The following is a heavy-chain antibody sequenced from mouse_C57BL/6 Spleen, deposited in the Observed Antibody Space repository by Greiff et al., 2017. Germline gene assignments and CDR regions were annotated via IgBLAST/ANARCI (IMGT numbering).Heavy chain of an antibody. J-gene: IGHJ3*01. V-gene: IGHV1-9*01. CDR3: VLTGGSRGAY. CDR1: GYTFTGYW. CDR2: ILPGSGGT. Sequence: VQLQQSGAELMKPGASVKLSCKATGYTFTGYWIEWVKQRPGHGLEWIGEILPGSGGTNYNEKFKGKATFTADTSSNTAYMQLSSLTTEDSAIYYCVLTGGSRGAYWGQGTLVTVSA. D-gene: IGHD1-1*01.